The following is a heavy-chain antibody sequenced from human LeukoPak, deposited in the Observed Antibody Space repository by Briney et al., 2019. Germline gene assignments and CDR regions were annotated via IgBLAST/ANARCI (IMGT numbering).Heavy chain of an antibody. Sequence: GGSLRLSCAASGFAFSDYYMNWIRQAPGKGLEWVSYISSSSSYTNYADSVKGRFTISRDNAKNSLYLQMNSLRAEDTDVYYCAKARLRNDAFDIWGQGTRVTVSS. CDR3: AKARLRNDAFDI. CDR1: GFAFSDYY. CDR2: ISSSSSYT. J-gene: IGHJ3*02. D-gene: IGHD4-17*01. V-gene: IGHV3-11*03.